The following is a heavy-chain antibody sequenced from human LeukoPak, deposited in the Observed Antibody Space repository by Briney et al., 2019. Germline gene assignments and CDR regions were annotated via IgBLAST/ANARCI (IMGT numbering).Heavy chain of an antibody. V-gene: IGHV3-66*01. D-gene: IGHD6-13*01. CDR2: IYSGGST. CDR3: ARGKYSSSWNLYYYYYMDV. CDR1: GFTVSSNY. Sequence: GGSLRLSCAASGFTVSSNYMSWVRQAPGKGLEWVSVIYSGGSTYYADSVKGRFTISRDNSKNTLYLQMNSLRAEDTAVYYCARGKYSSSWNLYYYYYMDVWGKGTTVTVSS. J-gene: IGHJ6*03.